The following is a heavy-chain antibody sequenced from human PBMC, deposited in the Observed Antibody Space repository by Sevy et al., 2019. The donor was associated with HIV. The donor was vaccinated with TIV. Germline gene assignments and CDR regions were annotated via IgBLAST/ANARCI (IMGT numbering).Heavy chain of an antibody. V-gene: IGHV1-18*01. CDR3: ARVDIVVVPAATDY. Sequence: ASVKVSCKASGYTFTSYGISWVRQAPGQGLEWMGWISAYKGNTNYAQKLQGRVTMTTDTSTSTAYMELRSLRSDDTAVYYCARVDIVVVPAATDYWGQGTLVTVSS. CDR1: GYTFTSYG. CDR2: ISAYKGNT. J-gene: IGHJ4*02. D-gene: IGHD2-2*01.